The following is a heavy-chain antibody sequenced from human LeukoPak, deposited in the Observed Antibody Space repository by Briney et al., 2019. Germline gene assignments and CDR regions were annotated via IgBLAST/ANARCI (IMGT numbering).Heavy chain of an antibody. Sequence: GGSLRLSCAASGFTFSSYGMHWVRQAPGKGLEWVAVISYDGSNKYYADSVKGRFTISRDNSKNTLYLQMNSLRAEDTAVYYCAKWSYYDSWGYFDYWGQGTLVTVSS. J-gene: IGHJ4*02. CDR1: GFTFSSYG. CDR3: AKWSYYDSWGYFDY. CDR2: ISYDGSNK. D-gene: IGHD3-22*01. V-gene: IGHV3-30*18.